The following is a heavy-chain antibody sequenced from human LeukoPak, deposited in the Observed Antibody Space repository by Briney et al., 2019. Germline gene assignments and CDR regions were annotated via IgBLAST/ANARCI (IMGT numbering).Heavy chain of an antibody. V-gene: IGHV3-23*01. Sequence: AGGSLRLSCAASGFIFSNYAMSWVRQAPGKGLEWVSTISGSGGSTYYADSVKGRFTISRDNSKNTLYLQMNSLRAEDTAVYYCAKENWAYNWKYDSSASGIKYWGQGTLVTVSS. CDR2: ISGSGGST. J-gene: IGHJ4*02. D-gene: IGHD3-22*01. CDR1: GFIFSNYA. CDR3: AKENWAYNWKYDSSASGIKY.